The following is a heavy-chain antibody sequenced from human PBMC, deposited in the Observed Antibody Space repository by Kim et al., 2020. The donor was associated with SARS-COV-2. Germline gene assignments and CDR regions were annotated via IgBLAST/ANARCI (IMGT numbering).Heavy chain of an antibody. CDR2: IYSGGST. V-gene: IGHV3-66*01. J-gene: IGHJ5*02. D-gene: IGHD6-13*01. CDR1: GFTVSSNY. CDR3: ARTPFKYSSSWYTWFDP. Sequence: GGSLRLSCAASGFTVSSNYMSWVRQAPGKGLEWVSVIYSGGSTYYADSVKGRFTISRDNSKNTLYLQMNSLRAEDTAVYYCARTPFKYSSSWYTWFDPWGQGTLVTVSS.